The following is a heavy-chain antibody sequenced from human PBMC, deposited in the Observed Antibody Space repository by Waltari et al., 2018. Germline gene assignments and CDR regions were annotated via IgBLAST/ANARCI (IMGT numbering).Heavy chain of an antibody. J-gene: IGHJ3*02. CDR3: ARVRASGGNSAFDI. CDR2: INPYNGNT. V-gene: IGHV1-18*01. CDR1: GYNFRPYG. Sequence: QGQLVQSGAEVKKPGASVTVSCKASGYNFRPYGISWVRQAPGQGLEGRGWINPYNGNTNYAQMVQDRVTLTTDTSTSTAYMELRSLTSADTAVYYCARVRASGGNSAFDIWGQGTMVTVSS. D-gene: IGHD1-1*01.